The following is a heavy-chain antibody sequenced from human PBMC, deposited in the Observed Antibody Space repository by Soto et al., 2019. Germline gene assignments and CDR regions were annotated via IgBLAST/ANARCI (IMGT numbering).Heavy chain of an antibody. V-gene: IGHV5-51*01. CDR2: IYPGDSDT. D-gene: IGHD3-10*01. CDR3: ARTMVRGVIAPTLTDY. Sequence: GESLKISCKGSGYSFTSYWIGWVRQMPGKGLEWMGIIYPGDSDTRYSPSFQGQVTISADKSISTAYLQWSSLKASDTAMYYCARTMVRGVIAPTLTDYWGQGTLVTVSS. CDR1: GYSFTSYW. J-gene: IGHJ4*02.